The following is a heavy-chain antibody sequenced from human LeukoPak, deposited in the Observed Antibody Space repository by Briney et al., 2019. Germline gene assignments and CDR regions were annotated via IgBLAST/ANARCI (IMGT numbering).Heavy chain of an antibody. J-gene: IGHJ4*02. Sequence: SGTLSLTCAVYGGSFSGYYWSWIRQPPGKGLEWIGEINHSGSTNYNPSLKSRVTISVDTSKSQFSLKLSSVTAADTAVYYCARVPSKDSSGWWGYWGQGTLVTVSS. CDR2: INHSGST. D-gene: IGHD6-19*01. CDR3: ARVPSKDSSGWWGY. V-gene: IGHV4-34*01. CDR1: GGSFSGYY.